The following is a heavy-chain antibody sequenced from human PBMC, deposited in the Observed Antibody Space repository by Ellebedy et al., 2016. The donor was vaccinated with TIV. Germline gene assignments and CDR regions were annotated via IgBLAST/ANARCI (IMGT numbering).Heavy chain of an antibody. CDR1: GFTFRNFA. CDR3: AKLDSSGDYYGRFDY. J-gene: IGHJ4*02. Sequence: GESLKISCAASGFTFRNFAMTWVRQAPGKGLEWVSSINSSGVSTDYADSVRGRVTISRDNSKNTLYLQMNSLRADDSAVNYCAKLDSSGDYYGRFDYWGQGTLVTVSS. D-gene: IGHD3-22*01. CDR2: INSSGVST. V-gene: IGHV3-23*01.